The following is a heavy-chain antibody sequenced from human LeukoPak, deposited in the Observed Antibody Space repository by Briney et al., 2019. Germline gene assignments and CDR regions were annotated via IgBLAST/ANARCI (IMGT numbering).Heavy chain of an antibody. CDR3: ARRLSSSWYDALDI. V-gene: IGHV4-59*01. Sequence: SETLSLTCTVSGGSISSYYWSWIRQPPGKGLEWIGYIYYSGSTNYNPSLKSRVTISVDTSKNQFSLKLSSVTAADTAVYYCARRLSSSWYDALDIWAKGQWSPSLQ. D-gene: IGHD6-13*01. CDR2: IYYSGST. J-gene: IGHJ3*02. CDR1: GGSISSYY.